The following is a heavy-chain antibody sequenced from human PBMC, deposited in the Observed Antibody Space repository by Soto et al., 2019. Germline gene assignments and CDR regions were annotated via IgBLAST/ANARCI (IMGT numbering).Heavy chain of an antibody. Sequence: GGSLRLSCAASGFTFSSYEMNWVRQAPGKGLEWVSYISSSGSTIYYADSVKGRFTISRDNAKNSLXXXXXXXRAEDTAVYYCARGGYYDSSGYSNRLYYYGMVVWGQGTTVTVS. CDR3: ARGGYYDSSGYSNRLYYYGMVV. J-gene: IGHJ6*02. CDR1: GFTFSSYE. V-gene: IGHV3-48*03. CDR2: ISSSGSTI. D-gene: IGHD3-22*01.